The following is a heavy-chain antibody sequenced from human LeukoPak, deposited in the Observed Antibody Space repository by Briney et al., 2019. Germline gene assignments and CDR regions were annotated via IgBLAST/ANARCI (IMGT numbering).Heavy chain of an antibody. CDR1: GFTFSGYY. D-gene: IGHD3-22*01. CDR2: ICDSGRTI. J-gene: IGHJ4*02. CDR3: ARDRLGDYDHSGYYDK. Sequence: GGSLRLSCAASGFTFSGYYMSWIRQAPGKGPEWVSYICDSGRTIYYADSVKGRFTISRDNAKNSVYLQMNNLRAEDTAVYYCARDRLGDYDHSGYYDKWGQGTLVTVSS. V-gene: IGHV3-11*01.